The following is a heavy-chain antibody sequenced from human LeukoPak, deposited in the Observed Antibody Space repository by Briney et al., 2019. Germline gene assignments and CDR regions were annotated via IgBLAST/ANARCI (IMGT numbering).Heavy chain of an antibody. Sequence: PSETLSLTCTVSGGSISSYYWSWIRQPPGKGLEWIGYIYYSGSTNYNPSLKSRVTISVDTSKNQFSLKLSSVTAADTAVYYCARGGRSGSYYFDYRGQGTLVTVSS. V-gene: IGHV4-59*01. CDR2: IYYSGST. CDR1: GGSISSYY. J-gene: IGHJ4*02. D-gene: IGHD1-26*01. CDR3: ARGGRSGSYYFDY.